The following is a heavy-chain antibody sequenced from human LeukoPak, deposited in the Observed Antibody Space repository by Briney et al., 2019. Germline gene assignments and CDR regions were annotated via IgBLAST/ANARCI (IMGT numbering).Heavy chain of an antibody. V-gene: IGHV3-13*01. CDR1: GFTFSSYD. CDR3: ARVAAAGKGFDH. Sequence: PGGSLRLSCTASGFTFSSYDMHWVRQGTGKGLEWVSAIGTAGDTYYGGSVKGRFTISSENAKNSLYLQMNSLRAGDTAVYYCARVAAAGKGFDHWGQGTLVTVSS. CDR2: IGTAGDT. D-gene: IGHD6-13*01. J-gene: IGHJ4*02.